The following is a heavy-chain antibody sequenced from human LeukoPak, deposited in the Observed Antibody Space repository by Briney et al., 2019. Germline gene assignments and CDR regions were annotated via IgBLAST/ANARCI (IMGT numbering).Heavy chain of an antibody. CDR1: GASFSVYY. CDR2: LNDSGST. V-gene: IGHV4-34*01. J-gene: IGHJ4*02. CDR3: ARPYRSGCYGRQGFDY. D-gene: IGHD6-19*01. Sequence: LSEALSLTCAVYGASFSVYYWSCIRQPPGKGLEWIWELNDSGSTNYTPSPKSRVTISIDTSKNQFSLKLSSVTAADTAVYYCARPYRSGCYGRQGFDYWGQGTLVTVSS.